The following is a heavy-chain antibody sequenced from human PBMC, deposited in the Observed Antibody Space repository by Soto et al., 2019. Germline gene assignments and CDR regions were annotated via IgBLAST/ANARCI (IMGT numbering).Heavy chain of an antibody. V-gene: IGHV4-4*07. CDR1: GASISGYY. Sequence: PSETLSLTCTVSGASISGYYWSWIQKSAGKGLEWIGRIYATGTTDYNPSLKSRVMMSVDTSKKQFSLKLRSVTAADTAVYYCVRDGTKTLRDWFDSWGQGISVTVSS. CDR2: IYATGTT. J-gene: IGHJ5*01. D-gene: IGHD1-1*01. CDR3: VRDGTKTLRDWFDS.